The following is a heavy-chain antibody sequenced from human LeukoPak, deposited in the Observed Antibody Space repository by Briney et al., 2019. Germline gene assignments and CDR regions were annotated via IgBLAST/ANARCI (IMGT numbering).Heavy chain of an antibody. D-gene: IGHD6-19*01. Sequence: PGGSLRLSCAASGFTFSSYGMHWVRHASGKGLEWVAVIWYDGSNKYYADSVKGRFTISRDNSKNTLYLQMNSLRAEDTAVYYCAIGSAGYFQHWGQGTLVTVSS. CDR2: IWYDGSNK. CDR3: AIGSAGYFQH. CDR1: GFTFSSYG. V-gene: IGHV3-33*01. J-gene: IGHJ1*01.